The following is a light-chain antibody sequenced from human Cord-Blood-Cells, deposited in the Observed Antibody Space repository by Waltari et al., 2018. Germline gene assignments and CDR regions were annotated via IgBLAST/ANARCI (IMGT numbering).Light chain of an antibody. V-gene: IGLV2-23*01. Sequence: QSALTQPAPVSGSPGQSITLSCTGTSSDVGSYNLVSRFQQNPGKAPKLMIYEGSKRPSGVSNRFSGSKSGNTASLTISGLQAEDEADYYCCSYAGSSTWVFGGGTKLTVL. CDR1: SSDVGSYNL. J-gene: IGLJ3*02. CDR2: EGS. CDR3: CSYAGSSTWV.